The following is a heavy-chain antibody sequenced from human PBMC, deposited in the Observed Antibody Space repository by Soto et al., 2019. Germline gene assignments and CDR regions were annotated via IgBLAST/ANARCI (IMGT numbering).Heavy chain of an antibody. CDR1: GFTFSSYG. D-gene: IGHD2-21*02. CDR3: AKERHTATRWFDP. V-gene: IGHV3-30*18. Sequence: PGGSLRLSCAASGFTFSSYGMHWVRQAPGKGLEWVAVISYDGSNKYYADSVKGRFTISRDNSKNTLYLQMNSLRAEDTAVYYCAKERHTATRWFDPWGQGTLVTVSS. CDR2: ISYDGSNK. J-gene: IGHJ5*02.